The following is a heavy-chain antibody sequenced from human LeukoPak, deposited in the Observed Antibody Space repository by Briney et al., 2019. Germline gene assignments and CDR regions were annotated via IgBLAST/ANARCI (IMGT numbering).Heavy chain of an antibody. D-gene: IGHD3-10*01. J-gene: IGHJ4*02. CDR1: GYTFTGYY. CDR3: ATVYGSGSYFVFDY. Sequence: ASVKVSCKASGYTFTGYYMHWVRQAPGQGLEWMGWINPNSGGANYAQKFQGRVTMTRDTSISTAYMELSRLRSDDTAAYYCATVYGSGSYFVFDYWGQGTLVTVSS. V-gene: IGHV1-2*02. CDR2: INPNSGGA.